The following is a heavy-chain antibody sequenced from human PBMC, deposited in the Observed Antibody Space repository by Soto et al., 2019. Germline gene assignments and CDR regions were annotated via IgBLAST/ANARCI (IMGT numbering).Heavy chain of an antibody. CDR3: ARRYGRGSYCVY. J-gene: IGHJ4*02. Sequence: QLQLQESGPGVVKPSETLSLTCTVSGGSISSSSYYWDWIRQPPGKGLEWIATTYYSGSTYYNPCVKSRVTEFADTAGNQFSLKLSSVTAADTAVYYCARRYGRGSYCVYWGQGTLVTVSS. D-gene: IGHD3-10*01. CDR1: GGSISSSSYY. CDR2: TYYSGST. V-gene: IGHV4-39*01.